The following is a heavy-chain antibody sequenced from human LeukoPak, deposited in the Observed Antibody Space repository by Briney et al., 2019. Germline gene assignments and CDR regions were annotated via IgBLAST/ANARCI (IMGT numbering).Heavy chain of an antibody. Sequence: ASVKVSCKASGCTFSSYAITWVRQAPGQGLEWMGWISAYNGNTNYAQNLQGRVTMTTDTSTSTAYMELRSLRSDDTAMYYCARMEMATAIFDYWGRGTVVTVSS. D-gene: IGHD5-24*01. V-gene: IGHV1-18*01. CDR1: GCTFSSYA. J-gene: IGHJ4*02. CDR3: ARMEMATAIFDY. CDR2: ISAYNGNT.